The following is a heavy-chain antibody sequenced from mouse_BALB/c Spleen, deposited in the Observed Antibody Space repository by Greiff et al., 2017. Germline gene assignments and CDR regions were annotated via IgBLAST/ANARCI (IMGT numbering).Heavy chain of an antibody. J-gene: IGHJ2*01. CDR1: GYTFTSYW. V-gene: IGHV1-87*01. CDR3: ASWDVGY. D-gene: IGHD4-1*01. CDR2: IYPGDGDT. Sequence: QVHVKQSGAELARPGASVKLSCKASGYTFTSYWMQWVKQRPGQGLEWIGAIYPGDGDTRYTQKFKGKATLTADKSSSTAYMQLSSLASEDSAVYYCASWDVGYWGQGTTLTVSS.